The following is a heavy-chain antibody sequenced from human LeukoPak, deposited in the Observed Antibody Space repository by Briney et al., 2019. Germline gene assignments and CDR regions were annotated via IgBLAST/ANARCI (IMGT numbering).Heavy chain of an antibody. CDR1: GGSISSSSYY. CDR2: IYYSGST. V-gene: IGHV4-39*01. Sequence: PSETLSLTCTVSGGSISSSSYYWGWIRQPPGKGLEWIGSIYYSGSTYYNPSLKSRVTISVDTSKNQFSLKLSSVTAADTAVYYCARGVFGSAQHYYYYGMDVWGQGTTVTVSS. CDR3: ARGVFGSAQHYYYYGMDV. D-gene: IGHD3-10*02. J-gene: IGHJ6*02.